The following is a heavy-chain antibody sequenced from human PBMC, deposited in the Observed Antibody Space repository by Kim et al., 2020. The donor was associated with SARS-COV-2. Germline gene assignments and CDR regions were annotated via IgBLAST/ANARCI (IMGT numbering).Heavy chain of an antibody. CDR2: INHSGST. J-gene: IGHJ6*02. D-gene: IGHD3-3*01. Sequence: SETLSLTCAVYGGSFSGYYWNWIRQPPGKGLEWIGEINHSGSTNYNPSLKSRVTISVDTSKNQFSLKLSSVTAADTAVYYCARLQVGTIFGVVIDPYYYCGMGVGGQGTTVSVSS. CDR1: GGSFSGYY. CDR3: ARLQVGTIFGVVIDPYYYCGMGV. V-gene: IGHV4-34*01.